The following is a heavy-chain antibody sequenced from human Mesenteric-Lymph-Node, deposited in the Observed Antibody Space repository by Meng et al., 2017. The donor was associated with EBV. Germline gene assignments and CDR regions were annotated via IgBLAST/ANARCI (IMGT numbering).Heavy chain of an antibody. CDR3: ARPWLGRFDY. CDR1: GGSFSGYY. D-gene: IGHD6-19*01. CDR2: INHSGST. J-gene: IGHJ4*02. Sequence: QVQLQKWGAGLLKPSETLSLTCAVYGGSFSGYYWSWIRQPPGKGLEWIGEINHSGSTNYNPSLKSRVTISVDTSKNQFSLKLSSVTAADTAVYYCARPWLGRFDYWGQGTLVTVSS. V-gene: IGHV4-34*01.